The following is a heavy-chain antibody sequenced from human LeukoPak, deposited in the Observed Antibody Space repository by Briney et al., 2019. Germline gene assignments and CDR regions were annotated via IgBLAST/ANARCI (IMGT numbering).Heavy chain of an antibody. CDR3: ATIQITMVRGVHGYYYYYMDV. D-gene: IGHD3-10*01. CDR1: GFTFSSYG. CDR2: IRYDGSNK. V-gene: IGHV3-30*02. J-gene: IGHJ6*03. Sequence: GGSLRLSCAASGFTFSSYGMHWVRQAPGKGLEWVAFIRYDGSNKYYADSVKGRFTISRDNSKNTLYLQMNRLRAEDTAVYYCATIQITMVRGVHGYYYYYMDVWGKGTTVTISS.